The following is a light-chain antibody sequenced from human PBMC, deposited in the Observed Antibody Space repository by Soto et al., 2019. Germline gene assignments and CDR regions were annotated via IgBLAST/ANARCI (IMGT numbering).Light chain of an antibody. V-gene: IGLV2-14*01. J-gene: IGLJ1*01. CDR3: SSFASTHTSV. CDR2: EVN. CDR1: SSDVAFYNH. Sequence: QSVLTQPASVSGSPGQSITISCTGTSSDVAFYNHVSWYQQHPGKAPKLLIYEVNNRPSGVSHRFSGSKSGNTASLTISGFQAEDEADYYCSSFASTHTSVFGTGTKVTVL.